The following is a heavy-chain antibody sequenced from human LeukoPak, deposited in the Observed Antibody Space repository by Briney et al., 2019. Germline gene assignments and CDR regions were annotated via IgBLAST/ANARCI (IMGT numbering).Heavy chain of an antibody. Sequence: GRSLRLSCAASGFTFDDYAMHWVRQAPGKGLEWVSGISWNSGSIGYADYVKGRFTISRDNAKNSLYLQMNSLRAEDTALYYCAKDNRASVGTSTVFDYWGQGTLVTVSS. D-gene: IGHD2-15*01. CDR1: GFTFDDYA. CDR3: AKDNRASVGTSTVFDY. V-gene: IGHV3-9*01. J-gene: IGHJ4*02. CDR2: ISWNSGSI.